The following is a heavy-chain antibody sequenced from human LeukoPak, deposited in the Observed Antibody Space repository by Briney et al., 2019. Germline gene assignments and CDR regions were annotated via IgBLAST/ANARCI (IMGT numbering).Heavy chain of an antibody. J-gene: IGHJ4*02. Sequence: ASVKVSCKASGYTFTSYGISWVRQAPGQGLEWMGWISAYNGNTNYAQKLQGRVTMTTDTSTSTAYMELRSLRSDDTAAYYCARAPGYSGYDFLDYWGQGTLVTVSS. D-gene: IGHD5-12*01. CDR3: ARAPGYSGYDFLDY. CDR2: ISAYNGNT. CDR1: GYTFTSYG. V-gene: IGHV1-18*01.